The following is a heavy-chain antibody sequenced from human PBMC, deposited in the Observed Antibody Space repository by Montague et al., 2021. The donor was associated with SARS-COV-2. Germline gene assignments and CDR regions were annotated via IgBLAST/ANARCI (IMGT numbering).Heavy chain of an antibody. CDR1: GDSVSSNSVA. J-gene: IGHJ4*02. V-gene: IGHV6-1*01. CDR2: TYYRSKWYS. CDR3: VRYSGWFYFDF. Sequence: CAISGDSVSSNSVAWSWITQSPSRGLELLGRTYYRSKWYSDYAPSVRGRLTVNPDASKNEFSLELNYVTPEDTAVYYCVRYSGWFYFDFWGQGTLVTVSS. D-gene: IGHD6-19*01.